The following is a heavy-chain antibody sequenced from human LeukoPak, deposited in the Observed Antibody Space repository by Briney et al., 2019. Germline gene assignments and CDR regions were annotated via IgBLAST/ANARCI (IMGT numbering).Heavy chain of an antibody. V-gene: IGHV3-23*01. CDR2: ISANGGTT. CDR1: GLTFSSYG. CDR3: ASPRIHLWLFSYF. J-gene: IGHJ4*02. D-gene: IGHD5-18*01. Sequence: AGGSLRLSCAASGLTFSSYGMHWVRQAPGKGLEWLSGISANGGTTYYADSVRGRFTISRDNSDNTLFLQMNSLRAEDTALYYCASPRIHLWLFSYFWGQGTLVTVSS.